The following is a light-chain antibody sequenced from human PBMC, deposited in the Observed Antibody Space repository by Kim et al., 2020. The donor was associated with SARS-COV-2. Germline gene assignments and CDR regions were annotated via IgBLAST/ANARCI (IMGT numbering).Light chain of an antibody. V-gene: IGKV1-39*01. Sequence: IHMTQSPSSLSASVGDRVTITCRASQSVRSYLSWYQQKPGKPPKLLIYDASSLQSGVPSRFSGSGSGTDFTLTITSLQPEDFATYYCQHSYSLPVVFGQGTKVDIK. CDR1: QSVRSY. CDR3: QHSYSLPVV. J-gene: IGKJ1*01. CDR2: DAS.